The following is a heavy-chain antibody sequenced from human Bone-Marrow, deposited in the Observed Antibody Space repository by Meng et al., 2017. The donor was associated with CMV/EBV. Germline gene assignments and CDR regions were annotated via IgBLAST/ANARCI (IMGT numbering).Heavy chain of an antibody. D-gene: IGHD3-10*01. CDR3: AREISGVEGRWFDP. J-gene: IGHJ5*02. Sequence: GSLRLSCAVYGGSFSGYYWSWIRQPPGKGLEWIGEINHSGSTNYNPSLKSRVTISVDTSKNQFSLKLSSVTAADTAVYYCAREISGVEGRWFDPWGQGTLVTAPQ. CDR1: GGSFSGYY. CDR2: INHSGST. V-gene: IGHV4-34*01.